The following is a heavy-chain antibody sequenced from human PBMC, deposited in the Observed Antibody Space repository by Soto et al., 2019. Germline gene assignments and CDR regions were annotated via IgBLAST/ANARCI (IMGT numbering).Heavy chain of an antibody. J-gene: IGHJ6*02. V-gene: IGHV4-59*01. Sequence: QVQPQESGPGLVKPSETLSLTCTVSGGSLSPYYWSWIRQPPGKGLEWIGYIYHSGTTNYNPSLESRVSISVDTSKNHFSLKLSSVTAADTAVYYCARGGRYRYAMDVWGQGTTVSVSS. CDR3: ARGGRYRYAMDV. CDR2: IYHSGTT. D-gene: IGHD1-1*01. CDR1: GGSLSPYY.